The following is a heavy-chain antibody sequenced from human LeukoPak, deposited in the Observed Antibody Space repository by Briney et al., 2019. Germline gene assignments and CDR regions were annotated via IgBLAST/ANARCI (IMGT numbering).Heavy chain of an antibody. Sequence: PSETLSLTCAVYGGSFSGYYWSWIRQPPGKGLEWIGEINHSGSTNYNSSLKSRVTISVDTSKNQFSLELSSVTAADTAVYYCARGILTGYSTFDYWGQGTLVTVSS. CDR2: INHSGST. J-gene: IGHJ4*02. CDR1: GGSFSGYY. V-gene: IGHV4-34*01. D-gene: IGHD3-9*01. CDR3: ARGILTGYSTFDY.